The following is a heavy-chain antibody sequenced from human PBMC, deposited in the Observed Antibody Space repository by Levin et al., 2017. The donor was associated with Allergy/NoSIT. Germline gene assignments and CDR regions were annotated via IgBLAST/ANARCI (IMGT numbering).Heavy chain of an antibody. D-gene: IGHD2-2*01. CDR3: ASQLAGVVY. CDR2: IVVGRGNT. J-gene: IGHJ4*02. V-gene: IGHV1-58*01. Sequence: KISCKTSGFTFTSSAVQWVRQARGQRLEWIGWIVVGRGNTNYAQKFQERVTITRDMSTSTAYMELSSLRSEDTALYYCASQLAGVVYWGQGTLVTVSS. CDR1: GFTFTSSA.